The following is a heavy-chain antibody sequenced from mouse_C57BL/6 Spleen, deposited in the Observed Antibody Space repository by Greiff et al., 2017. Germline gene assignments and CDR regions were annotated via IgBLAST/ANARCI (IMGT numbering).Heavy chain of an antibody. CDR2: ISDGGSYT. Sequence: EVQGVESGGGLVKPGGSLKLSCAASGFTFSSYAMSWVRQTPEKRLEWVATISDGGSYTYYPDNVKGRFTISRDNAKNNLYLQMSHLKSEDTAMYYCARDQGDGLDYWGQGTTLTVSS. CDR3: ARDQGDGLDY. CDR1: GFTFSSYA. D-gene: IGHD3-1*01. V-gene: IGHV5-4*01. J-gene: IGHJ2*01.